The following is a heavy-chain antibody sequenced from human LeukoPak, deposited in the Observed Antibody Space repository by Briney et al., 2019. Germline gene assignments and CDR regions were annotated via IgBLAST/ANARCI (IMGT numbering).Heavy chain of an antibody. CDR2: ISGSGGST. J-gene: IGHJ3*01. V-gene: IGHV3-23*01. Sequence: GGSLRLSCAASGFTFSSYSMNWVRQPPGKGLEWVSAISGSGGSTYYADSVKGRFTISRDNSKNTLFLQMNSLRAEDTAVYYCAKDRSCTGSSCNVGSWGQGTMVTVSS. CDR1: GFTFSSYS. CDR3: AKDRSCTGSSCNVGS. D-gene: IGHD2-2*01.